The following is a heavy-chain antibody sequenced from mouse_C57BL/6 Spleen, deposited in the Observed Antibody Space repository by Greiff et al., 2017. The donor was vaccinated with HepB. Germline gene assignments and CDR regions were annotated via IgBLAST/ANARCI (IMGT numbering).Heavy chain of an antibody. D-gene: IGHD2-1*01. Sequence: DVMLVESGGGLVKPGGSLKLSCAASGFTFGSYAMSWVRQTPEKRLEWVATISDGGSYTYYPDNVKGRFTISRDNAKNNLYLQMSHLKSEDTAMYYCARVYGNYGFAYWGQGTLVTVSA. CDR1: GFTFGSYA. CDR3: ARVYGNYGFAY. V-gene: IGHV5-4*03. CDR2: ISDGGSYT. J-gene: IGHJ3*01.